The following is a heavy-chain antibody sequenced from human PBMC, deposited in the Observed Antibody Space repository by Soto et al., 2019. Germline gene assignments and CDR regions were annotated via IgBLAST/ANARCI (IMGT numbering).Heavy chain of an antibody. CDR2: IYYSGST. CDR1: GGSISSFY. CDR3: ARQWLDSYYFDY. J-gene: IGHJ4*02. D-gene: IGHD6-19*01. V-gene: IGHV4-59*01. Sequence: PSETLSLTCTVSGGSISSFYWSWIRQPPGKGLEWIGSIYYSGSTNYNPSLKSRVTISVDNSKNTLYLQMGSLRAEDMAVYYCARQWLDSYYFDYWGQGTLVTVSS.